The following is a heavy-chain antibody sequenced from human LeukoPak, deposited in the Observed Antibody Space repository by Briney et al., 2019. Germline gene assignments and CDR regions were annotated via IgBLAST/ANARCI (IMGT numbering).Heavy chain of an antibody. D-gene: IGHD3-22*01. CDR3: AKEGYDSSGYYFDY. V-gene: IGHV3-23*01. CDR1: GFTLSSNY. J-gene: IGHJ4*02. CDR2: ISGSGGST. Sequence: GSLRPSFATSGFTLSSNYISWVRPAPGKGLEWVSAISGSGGSTYYADSVKGRFTISRDNSKNTLYLQMNSLRAEDTAVYYCAKEGYDSSGYYFDYWGQGTLVTVSS.